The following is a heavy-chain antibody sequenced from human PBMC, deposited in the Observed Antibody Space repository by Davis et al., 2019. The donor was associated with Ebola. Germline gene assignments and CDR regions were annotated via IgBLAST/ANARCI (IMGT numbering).Heavy chain of an antibody. Sequence: ASVKVSCKTSGYTFTNYAMHWVRQAPGQRLEWMGWINAGNGNTKYSQKFQGRVTMTRDTSTSTVYMELSSLRSEDTAVYYCASSVGMWANYWGQGTLVTVSS. V-gene: IGHV1-3*01. CDR3: ASSVGMWANY. CDR2: INAGNGNT. CDR1: GYTFTNYA. D-gene: IGHD7-27*01. J-gene: IGHJ4*02.